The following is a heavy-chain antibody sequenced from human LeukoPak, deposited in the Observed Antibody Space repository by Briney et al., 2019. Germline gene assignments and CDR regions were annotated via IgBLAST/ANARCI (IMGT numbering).Heavy chain of an antibody. CDR3: ATDFYRGRQFDY. J-gene: IGHJ4*02. CDR1: GNTFTDLS. D-gene: IGHD2/OR15-2a*01. Sequence: ASVKVSCKVSGNTFTDLSVNWVRQAPGKGLEWMGGFDPEDVETIYAQKFQGRVTMIEDTSTETTYMELTSLRPEDTAVYYCATDFYRGRQFDYWGQGTLVTVSS. CDR2: FDPEDVET. V-gene: IGHV1-24*01.